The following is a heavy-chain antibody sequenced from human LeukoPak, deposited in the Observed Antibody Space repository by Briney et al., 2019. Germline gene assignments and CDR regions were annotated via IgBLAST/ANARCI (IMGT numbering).Heavy chain of an antibody. CDR1: GFTFTTYW. V-gene: IGHV3-7*05. CDR2: INQDGVEK. D-gene: IGHD5-24*01. Sequence: GGSLRLSCAASGFTFTTYWMSWVRQAPGKGLEWVANINQDGVEKYYVASVRGRLTISRDNAKNSMYVQMSSLRAEDTAVYYCARGFDGYYGFDLWGQGTMVTVSS. CDR3: ARGFDGYYGFDL. J-gene: IGHJ3*01.